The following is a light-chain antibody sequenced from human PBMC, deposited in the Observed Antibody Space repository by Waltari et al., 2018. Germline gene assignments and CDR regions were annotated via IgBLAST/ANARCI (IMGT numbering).Light chain of an antibody. CDR1: SSDVGGYNY. J-gene: IGLJ2*01. CDR3: CSYAGTYTFLV. V-gene: IGLV2-11*01. CDR2: DVT. Sequence: QSALTQPRSVSGSPGQSVTISCTGTSSDVGGYNYVSWYQQHPGKAPKLFIYDVTRRPSGVPDRFPGSKSGNTASLTISGLQAEDEADYYCCSYAGTYTFLVFGGGTKLTVL.